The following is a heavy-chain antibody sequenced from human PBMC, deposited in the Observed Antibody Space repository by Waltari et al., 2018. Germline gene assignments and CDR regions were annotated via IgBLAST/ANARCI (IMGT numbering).Heavy chain of an antibody. D-gene: IGHD1-7*01. CDR1: GYTFTDYY. J-gene: IGHJ4*02. CDR2: IDPQDGEK. Sequence: VQLVQSGAEVKKPGATVKISCQASGYTFTDYYMHWVQQAPGKGLEWVGPIDPQDGEKKYADKFQGRATITADTSIDTVYMELSRLRPEDTAVFYCARTTPIKSLDYWGQGTLVTVAS. CDR3: ARTTPIKSLDY. V-gene: IGHV1-69-2*01.